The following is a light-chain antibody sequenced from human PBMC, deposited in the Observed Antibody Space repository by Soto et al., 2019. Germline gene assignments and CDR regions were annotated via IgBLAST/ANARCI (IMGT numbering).Light chain of an antibody. J-gene: IGKJ3*01. CDR3: QQHDYLPIT. Sequence: DIQLTQSPSSLSASVGDRVTITCQASQDISTYLNWYQQKPGKAPKLLIYDASNLEAGVPSRFRGSGSGTDFTFTIRSLQPEDIATYYCQQHDYLPITFGPGTKVDFK. CDR1: QDISTY. CDR2: DAS. V-gene: IGKV1-33*01.